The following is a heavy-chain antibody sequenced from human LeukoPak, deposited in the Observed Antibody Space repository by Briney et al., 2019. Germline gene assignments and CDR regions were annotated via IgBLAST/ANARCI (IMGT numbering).Heavy chain of an antibody. CDR2: IYHSGST. Sequence: SETLSLTCAVSGGSISSGGYSWSWIRQPPGKGLEWIGYIYHSGSTYYNPSLKSRVTISVDRSKKQFSLKLSSVTAADTAVYYCARSYYYGSGSYWSDYWGQGTLVTVSS. D-gene: IGHD3-10*01. V-gene: IGHV4-30-2*01. CDR1: GGSISSGGYS. J-gene: IGHJ4*02. CDR3: ARSYYYGSGSYWSDY.